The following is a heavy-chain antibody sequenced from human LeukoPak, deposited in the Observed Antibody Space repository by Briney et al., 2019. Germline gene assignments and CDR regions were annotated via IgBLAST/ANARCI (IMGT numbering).Heavy chain of an antibody. Sequence: PGGSLRLSCAASGFTFSSYWMHSVRQARGKGLVWVSRMNRDGSSTSYAVSVKGRFTISRDNAKKTLYVQMNSLRAEAMAVYYCAAASSPPIAVAGESWGQGTLVTVSS. J-gene: IGHJ5*02. CDR3: AAASSPPIAVAGES. CDR1: GFTFSSYW. D-gene: IGHD6-13*01. CDR2: MNRDGSST. V-gene: IGHV3-74*01.